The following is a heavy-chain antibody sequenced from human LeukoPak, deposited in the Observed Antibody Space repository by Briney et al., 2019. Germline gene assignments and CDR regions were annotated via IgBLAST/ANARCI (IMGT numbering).Heavy chain of an antibody. D-gene: IGHD3-10*01. Sequence: SETLSLTCAVYGGSFSGYYWSWIRQPPGKGLEWIGYIYYSGSTNYNPSLKSRVTISVDTSKNQFSLKLSSVTAADTAVYYCARDTSIPPYGSGGGYYYYYGMDVWGQGTTVTVSS. CDR1: GGSFSGYY. V-gene: IGHV4-59*01. J-gene: IGHJ6*02. CDR3: ARDTSIPPYGSGGGYYYYYGMDV. CDR2: IYYSGST.